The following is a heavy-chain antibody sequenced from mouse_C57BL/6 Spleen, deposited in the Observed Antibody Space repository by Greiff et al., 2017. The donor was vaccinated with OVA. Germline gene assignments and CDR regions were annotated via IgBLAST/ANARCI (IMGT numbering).Heavy chain of an antibody. Sequence: EVQLQQSGPELVKPGASVKISCKASGYTFTDYYMNWVKQSHGKSLEWIGDINPNNGGTSYNQKFKGKAALTVDKSSSTAYMELRSLTSEDSAVYYCARPHYAMDYWGQGTSVTVSS. CDR2: INPNNGGT. V-gene: IGHV1-26*01. J-gene: IGHJ4*01. CDR3: ARPHYAMDY. CDR1: GYTFTDYY.